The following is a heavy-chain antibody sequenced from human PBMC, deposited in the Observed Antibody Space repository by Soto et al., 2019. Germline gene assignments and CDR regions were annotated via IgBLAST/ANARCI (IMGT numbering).Heavy chain of an antibody. J-gene: IGHJ4*02. V-gene: IGHV3-23*01. CDR1: GFTFSSYA. D-gene: IGHD6-19*01. CDR2: ISGSGDST. CDR3: ARRGSESYYDY. Sequence: EVQLLESGGGLVQPGGSLRLSCAASGFTFSSYAMRWVRQAPGKGLEWVSAISGSGDSTYYADSVKGRFTISRDNSKNTLYLQMNSLRAEDTAVYYCARRGSESYYDYWGQGTLVTVSS.